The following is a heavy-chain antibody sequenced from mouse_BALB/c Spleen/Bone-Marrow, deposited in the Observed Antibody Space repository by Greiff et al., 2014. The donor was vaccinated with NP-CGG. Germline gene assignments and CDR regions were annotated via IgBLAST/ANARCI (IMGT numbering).Heavy chain of an antibody. CDR2: LNPGSGGT. D-gene: IGHD2-1*01. CDR1: GYAFTNYL. J-gene: IGHJ2*01. V-gene: IGHV1-54*01. Sequence: VQLQQSGAELVRPGASVKMSCKASGYAFTNYLIEWVKQRPGQGLEWIGVLNPGSGGTNYNEKFKGKATLTADKSSSTAYMQLSSLTSDDSAVYFCARSNYYAMEYWGQGTTLTVSS. CDR3: ARSNYYAMEY.